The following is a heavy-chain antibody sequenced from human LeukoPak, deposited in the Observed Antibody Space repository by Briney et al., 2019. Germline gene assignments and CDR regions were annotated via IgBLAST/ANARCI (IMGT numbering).Heavy chain of an antibody. Sequence: GGSLRLSCAASGFTFDDYAMHWVRQAPGKGLEWVAYIRHDGSNKYYADSVKGRFTISRDNSKNTLYLQMNSLRAEDTAVYYCAKDASWSFDYWGQGTLVTVSS. CDR3: AKDASWSFDY. CDR1: GFTFDDYA. D-gene: IGHD6-13*01. CDR2: IRHDGSNK. V-gene: IGHV3-30*02. J-gene: IGHJ4*02.